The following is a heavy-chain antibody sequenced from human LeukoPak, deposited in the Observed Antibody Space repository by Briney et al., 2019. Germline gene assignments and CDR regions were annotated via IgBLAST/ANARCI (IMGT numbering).Heavy chain of an antibody. CDR1: GHSISSGYY. D-gene: IGHD4-17*01. Sequence: SETLSLTCTVSGHSISSGYYWGWIRQPPGKGLEWIGSIYHSGSTYYNPSLKSRVTISVDTSKNQFSLKLSSVTAADTAVYYCARVFGDPYGDYGWDYWGQGTLVTVSS. J-gene: IGHJ4*02. CDR2: IYHSGST. V-gene: IGHV4-38-2*02. CDR3: ARVFGDPYGDYGWDY.